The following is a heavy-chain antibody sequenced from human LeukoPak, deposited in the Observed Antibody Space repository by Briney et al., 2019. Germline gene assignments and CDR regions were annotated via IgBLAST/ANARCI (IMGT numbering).Heavy chain of an antibody. V-gene: IGHV3-48*04. J-gene: IGHJ4*02. Sequence: GGSLRLSCAASGFTFSSYSMNWVRQAPGKGLEWVSYISSSSSTIYYADSVKGRFTISRDNAKNSLYLQMNNLRAEDTAVYYCARAQLNSSGSRAAFDYWGQGTLVTVSS. CDR2: ISSSSSTI. CDR1: GFTFSSYS. CDR3: ARAQLNSSGSRAAFDY. D-gene: IGHD3-22*01.